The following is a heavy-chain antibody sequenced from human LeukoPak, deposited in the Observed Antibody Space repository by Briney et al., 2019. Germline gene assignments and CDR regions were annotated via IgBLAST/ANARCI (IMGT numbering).Heavy chain of an antibody. Sequence: SETLSLTCTVSGASINSDNYYWSWIRQPPGKGLEWIGSIYHSGSTYYNPSLKSRVTISVDTSKNQFSLKLRSVTAADTAVYYCAGWFGELLSTFTYWGQGALVTVSS. D-gene: IGHD3-10*01. CDR2: IYHSGST. J-gene: IGHJ4*02. V-gene: IGHV4-39*07. CDR3: AGWFGELLSTFTY. CDR1: GASINSDNYY.